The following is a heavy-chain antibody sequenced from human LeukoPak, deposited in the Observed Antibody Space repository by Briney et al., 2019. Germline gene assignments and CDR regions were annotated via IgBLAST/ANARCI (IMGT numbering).Heavy chain of an antibody. D-gene: IGHD3-22*01. J-gene: IGHJ5*02. V-gene: IGHV1-8*01. CDR1: GYTFTSYD. CDR2: MNPNSGNT. Sequence: ASVKVSCKASGYTFTSYDINWVRQATGQGLEWMGWMNPNSGNTGYAQKIQGRVTMTRNTSISTAYMELSSLRSEDTAVYYCARVYYYDSSGYVNWFDPWGQGTLVTVSS. CDR3: ARVYYYDSSGYVNWFDP.